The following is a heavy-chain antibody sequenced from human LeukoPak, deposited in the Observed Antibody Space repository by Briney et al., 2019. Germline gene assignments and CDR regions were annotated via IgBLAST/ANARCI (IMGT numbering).Heavy chain of an antibody. CDR3: ARGRGVRGVIITSHDAFDI. D-gene: IGHD3-10*01. V-gene: IGHV1-69*13. J-gene: IGHJ3*02. CDR1: GGXFSSYA. Sequence: SVKVSCKASGGXFSSYAISWVRQAPGQGLEWMGGIIPIFGTANYAQKFQGRVTITADESTSTAYMELSSLRSEDTAVYYCARGRGVRGVIITSHDAFDIWGQGTMVTVSS. CDR2: IIPIFGTA.